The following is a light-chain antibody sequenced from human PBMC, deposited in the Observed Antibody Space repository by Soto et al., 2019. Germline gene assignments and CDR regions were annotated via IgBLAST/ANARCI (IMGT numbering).Light chain of an antibody. J-gene: IGKJ2*01. CDR1: QSLLYSTNNKNY. CDR2: WAS. Sequence: DIVMTQSPDSLAVSLGERATINCKSNQSLLYSTNNKNYLAWYQQKPGQPXKLXISWASTRESGVPDRFSGSGSETDFNLTINNLQAEDVAIYYCQQYYSILLYTFGQGTKV. V-gene: IGKV4-1*01. CDR3: QQYYSILLYT.